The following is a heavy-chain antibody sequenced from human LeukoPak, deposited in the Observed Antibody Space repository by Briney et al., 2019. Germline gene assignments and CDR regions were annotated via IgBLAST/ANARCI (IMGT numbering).Heavy chain of an antibody. V-gene: IGHV3-13*01. CDR1: GFSFSTYD. CDR2: IGSGGDT. D-gene: IGHD6-19*01. CDR3: ARAVAGTDEIDS. J-gene: IGHJ4*02. Sequence: GGSLRLSCAASGFSFSTYDMLWVRQAPGKGLEWASAIGSGGDTYYTDSVKGRFTISRESAKSSFYLQMNSLNAGDTAVYFCARAVAGTDEIDSWGQGTLVTVSS.